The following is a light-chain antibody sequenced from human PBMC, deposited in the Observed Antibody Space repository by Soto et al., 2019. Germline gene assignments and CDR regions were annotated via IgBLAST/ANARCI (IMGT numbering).Light chain of an antibody. V-gene: IGKV1-5*03. Sequence: DIQMSQSPSTLSASVGGRVTITCRATQILGRGLAWYQPKPGKAPKLLTYKAPILQSGVPSRFSGSESGTEFTLTSSSLQPYDFATYYCQQYNSYSRTFGQGTKLEIK. CDR3: QQYNSYSRT. CDR2: KAP. CDR1: QILGRG. J-gene: IGKJ2*01.